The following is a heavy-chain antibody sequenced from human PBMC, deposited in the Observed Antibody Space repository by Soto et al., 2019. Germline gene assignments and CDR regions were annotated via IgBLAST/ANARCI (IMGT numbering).Heavy chain of an antibody. D-gene: IGHD3-10*01. CDR1: GYTLTELS. V-gene: IGHV1-24*01. CDR3: ATESITMVRGVIHYYYYVDV. Sequence: QVQLVQSGAEVKKPGASVKVSCKVSGYTLTELSMHWVRQAPGKGLEWMGGFDPEDGETIYAQKFQGRVTMTEDTSTDTAYMELSSLRSEDTVVYYCATESITMVRGVIHYYYYVDVWGKGTTVTVSS. CDR2: FDPEDGET. J-gene: IGHJ6*03.